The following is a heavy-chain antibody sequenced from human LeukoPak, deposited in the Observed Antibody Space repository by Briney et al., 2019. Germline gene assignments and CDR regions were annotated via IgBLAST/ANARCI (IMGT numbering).Heavy chain of an antibody. CDR1: GGSISSGGYY. D-gene: IGHD6-6*01. J-gene: IGHJ4*02. Sequence: PSQTLSLTCTVSGGSISSGGYYWSWIRQHPGEGLEWIGYIYYSGSTYYNPSLKSRLSISVDTSKNQFSLKLSSVTAADTAVYYCARAVAARPGFVDYWGQGTLVTVSS. CDR2: IYYSGST. V-gene: IGHV4-31*03. CDR3: ARAVAARPGFVDY.